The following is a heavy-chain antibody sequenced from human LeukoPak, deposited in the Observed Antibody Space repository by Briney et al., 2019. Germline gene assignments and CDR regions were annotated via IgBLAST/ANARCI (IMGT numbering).Heavy chain of an antibody. Sequence: GESLKISCKGSGYSFTSYWIGWVRQMPGKGLGGRGIIYPGDSDTRYSPSFQGQVTISADKSISTAYLQWSSLKASDTAMYYCARPYHESSGYYVDYWGQGTLVTVSS. CDR3: ARPYHESSGYYVDY. D-gene: IGHD3-22*01. CDR1: GYSFTSYW. CDR2: IYPGDSDT. J-gene: IGHJ4*02. V-gene: IGHV5-51*01.